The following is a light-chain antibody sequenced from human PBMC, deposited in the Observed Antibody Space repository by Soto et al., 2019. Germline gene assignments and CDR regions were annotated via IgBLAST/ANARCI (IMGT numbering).Light chain of an antibody. V-gene: IGKV3-15*01. CDR1: QSVSSK. J-gene: IGKJ1*01. CDR3: QQYNNWHPWT. CDR2: GAS. Sequence: EIVMTQSPSTLSVSAGARATLSCGASQSVSSKLAWYQQKPGQAPRLLIYGASTRATGIPARFSGSGSGTEFTLTISSLQYEDFAVYYCQQYNNWHPWTFGQGTKVDIK.